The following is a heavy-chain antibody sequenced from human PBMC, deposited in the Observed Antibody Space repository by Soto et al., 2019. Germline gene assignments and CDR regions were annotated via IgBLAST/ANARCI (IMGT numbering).Heavy chain of an antibody. J-gene: IGHJ4*02. CDR2: ISSTTNYI. Sequence: LRLSCAASGFTFTRYSMNWVRQAPGKGLEWVSSISSTTNYIYYGDSMKGRFTISRDNAKNSLYLEMNSLRAEDTAVYYCARESEDLTSKFDYWGQRTLVTVSS. CDR3: ARESEDLTSKFDY. CDR1: GFTFTRYS. V-gene: IGHV3-21*06.